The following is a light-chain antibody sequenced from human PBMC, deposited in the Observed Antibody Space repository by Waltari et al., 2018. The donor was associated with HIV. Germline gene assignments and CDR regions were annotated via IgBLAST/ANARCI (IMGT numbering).Light chain of an antibody. J-gene: IGLJ2*01. Sequence: ASITCPGDNLGDKYAYWYQQKPGQSPVLVIYVDTKRPSGIPERFSGSNSGNTATLTISGTQAMDEADYYCQAWDSNTGVFGGGTKLTVL. V-gene: IGLV3-1*01. CDR3: QAWDSNTGV. CDR1: NLGDKY. CDR2: VDT.